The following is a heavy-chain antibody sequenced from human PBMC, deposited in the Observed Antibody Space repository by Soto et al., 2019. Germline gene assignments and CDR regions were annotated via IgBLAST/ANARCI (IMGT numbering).Heavy chain of an antibody. J-gene: IGHJ6*02. CDR2: IYWDDDK. CDR1: GFSLSTIGVG. Sequence: QITLKESGPTLVKPTQTLTLTCTFSGFSLSTIGVGVGWIRQPPGKALEWLALIYWDDDKRYSPSLKSRLTVTKDTSKNQVVLTMTNMDPVDTATYYCVQSRCGGDCLQSYSSHSYYGLDVWGQGTTVNVSS. CDR3: VQSRCGGDCLQSYSSHSYYGLDV. D-gene: IGHD2-21*02. V-gene: IGHV2-5*02.